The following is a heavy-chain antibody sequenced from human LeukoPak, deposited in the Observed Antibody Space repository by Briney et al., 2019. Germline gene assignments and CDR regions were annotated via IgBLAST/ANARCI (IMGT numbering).Heavy chain of an antibody. J-gene: IGHJ5*02. Sequence: SQTLSLTCAISGDSVSSNSAAWNWIRQSPSRGLEWLGRTYYRSKWYNDYAVSVKSRITINPDTSKNQFSLQLNSVTPEDTAVYYCARGRGFWSGYKNWFDPWGQGTLVTVSS. D-gene: IGHD3-3*01. V-gene: IGHV6-1*01. CDR2: TYYRSKWYN. CDR3: ARGRGFWSGYKNWFDP. CDR1: GDSVSSNSAA.